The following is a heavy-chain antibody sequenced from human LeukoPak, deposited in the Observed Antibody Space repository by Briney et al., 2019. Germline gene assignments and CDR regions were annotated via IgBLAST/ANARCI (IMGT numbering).Heavy chain of an antibody. CDR3: ARDIVGAGVDID. V-gene: IGHV3-7*01. J-gene: IGHJ4*02. Sequence: PGGSLRLSCAASEFTFNSYWMSWVRQAPGKGLEWVANIKQDGSEKYYVDSVKGRFTISRDNSKNTLYLQMNSLRAEDTAVYYCARDIVGAGVDIDWGQGTLVTVSS. CDR2: IKQDGSEK. CDR1: EFTFNSYW. D-gene: IGHD1-26*01.